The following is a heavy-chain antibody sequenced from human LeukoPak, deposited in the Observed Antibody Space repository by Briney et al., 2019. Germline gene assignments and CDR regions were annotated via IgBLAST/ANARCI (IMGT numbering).Heavy chain of an antibody. CDR1: GGSFSGYY. Sequence: SETLSLTCAVYGGSFSGYYWSWIRQPPGKGLEWIGEINHSGSTNYNPSLKSRVTISVDTSKNRFSLKLSSVTAADTAVYYCARNAYSVLKKNWFDPWGQGTLVTVFS. CDR3: ARNAYSVLKKNWFDP. CDR2: INHSGST. D-gene: IGHD2-21*01. V-gene: IGHV4-34*01. J-gene: IGHJ5*02.